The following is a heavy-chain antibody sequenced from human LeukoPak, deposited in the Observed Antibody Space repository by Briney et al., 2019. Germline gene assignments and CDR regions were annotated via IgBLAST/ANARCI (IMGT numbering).Heavy chain of an antibody. J-gene: IGHJ4*02. V-gene: IGHV1-46*01. CDR3: ARDLNYDSSGYIALDY. D-gene: IGHD3-22*01. CDR2: INPSGGRT. CDR1: GYTFTSYY. Sequence: ASVKVSCKASGYTFTSYYMHWVRQAPGQGLEWMGIINPSGGRTSYAQKFQGRVTMTRDTSTSTFYMDVSSVRSEDTAVYYCARDLNYDSSGYIALDYWGQGTLVTVSS.